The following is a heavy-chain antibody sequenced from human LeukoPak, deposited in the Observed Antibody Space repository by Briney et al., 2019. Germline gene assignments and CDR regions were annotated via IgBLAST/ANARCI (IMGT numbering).Heavy chain of an antibody. J-gene: IGHJ4*02. CDR3: AKDPYGSGSYGKSFDY. D-gene: IGHD3-10*01. Sequence: AGGSLRLSWAASGFTFSSYAMSWVRQAPGKGLEWVSAISGSGGSTYYADSVKGRFTISRDNSKNTLYLQMNSLRAEDTAVYYCAKDPYGSGSYGKSFDYWGQGTLVTVSS. CDR2: ISGSGGST. V-gene: IGHV3-23*01. CDR1: GFTFSSYA.